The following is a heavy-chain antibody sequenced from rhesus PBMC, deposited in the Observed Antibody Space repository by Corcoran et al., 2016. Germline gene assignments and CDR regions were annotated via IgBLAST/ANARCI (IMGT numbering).Heavy chain of an antibody. Sequence: QVQLQESGPGLVKPSETLSLTCAVSGGSLSSYWWGWIRQPPGKGLEWIGQIYGGSGSTTYNPSLKSRVTISSDTSKNQFSLKLSSVTAADTAVYYCAKVLNTVTSYFDYWGQGVLVTVSS. D-gene: IGHD4-23*01. CDR2: IYGGSGST. J-gene: IGHJ4*01. CDR3: AKVLNTVTSYFDY. CDR1: GGSLSSYW. V-gene: IGHV4-147*01.